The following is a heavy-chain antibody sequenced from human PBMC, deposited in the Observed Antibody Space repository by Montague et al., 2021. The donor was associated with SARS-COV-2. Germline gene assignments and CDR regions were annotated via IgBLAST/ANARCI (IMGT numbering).Heavy chain of an antibody. V-gene: IGHV3-66*01. CDR1: GFTVSSNY. D-gene: IGHD6-19*01. Sequence: FLRLSCAASGFTVSSNYMSWVRQAPGKGLEWVSVIYSGSGSTYYADSVKGRFTISRDISKNTLYLQMNSLRAEDTAVYYCARAPGSSYSSGCYDYYYGMDVWGQGTTVTVSS. J-gene: IGHJ6*02. CDR2: IYSGSGST. CDR3: ARAPGSSYSSGCYDYYYGMDV.